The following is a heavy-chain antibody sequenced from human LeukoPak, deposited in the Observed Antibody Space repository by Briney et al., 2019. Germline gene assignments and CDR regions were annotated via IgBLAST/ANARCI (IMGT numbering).Heavy chain of an antibody. J-gene: IGHJ6*03. V-gene: IGHV4-39*01. CDR2: IYYSGST. Sequence: KPSETLSLTCSVSGGPISTSSYFWGWIRQPPGKGLEWIGSIYYSGSTYYNPSLKSRVTISVDTSKNQFSLKLSSVTAADTAVYYCARHKDYYYSYMDVWGKGTTVTISS. CDR1: GGPISTSSYF. CDR3: ARHKDYYYSYMDV.